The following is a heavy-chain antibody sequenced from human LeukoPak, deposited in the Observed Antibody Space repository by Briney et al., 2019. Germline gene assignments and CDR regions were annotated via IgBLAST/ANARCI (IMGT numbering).Heavy chain of an antibody. CDR1: GGSIGSSY. CDR3: ARVRDYGPHFDY. D-gene: IGHD4/OR15-4a*01. J-gene: IGHJ4*02. CDR2: IYTSGST. V-gene: IGHV4-4*07. Sequence: WETLSLTCTVSGGSIGSSYWSWIRQPAGKGLEWIGHIYTSGSTNYNPSLQSRVTMSVDTSKNQFSLKLNSVTAADTAVYYCARVRDYGPHFDYWGQGTLVTVSS.